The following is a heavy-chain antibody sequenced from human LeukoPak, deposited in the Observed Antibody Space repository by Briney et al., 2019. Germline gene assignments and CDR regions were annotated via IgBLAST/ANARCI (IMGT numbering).Heavy chain of an antibody. J-gene: IGHJ5*02. CDR2: IYYSGST. CDR1: GGSISSAGYY. D-gene: IGHD6-6*01. V-gene: IGHV4-61*08. CDR3: ARGRLYSSSNNWFDP. Sequence: SETLSLTCTVSGGSISSAGYYWAWIRQPPGKGLEWIGYIYYSGSTNYNPSLKSRVTISVDTSKNQFSLKLSSVTAADTAVYYCARGRLYSSSNNWFDPWGQGTLVTVSS.